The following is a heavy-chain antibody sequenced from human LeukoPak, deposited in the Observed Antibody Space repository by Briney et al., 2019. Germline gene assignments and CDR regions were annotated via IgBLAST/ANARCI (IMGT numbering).Heavy chain of an antibody. V-gene: IGHV4-34*01. J-gene: IGHJ4*02. D-gene: IGHD3-22*01. CDR1: GGSFSGYY. CDR2: INHSGST. Sequence: SETLSLTCAVYGGSFSGYYWSWIRQPPGKGLEWIGEINHSGSTNCNPSLKSRVTISVDTSKNQFSLKLSSVTAADTAVYYCARGEAYYDSSGYVDYWGQGTLVTVSS. CDR3: ARGEAYYDSSGYVDY.